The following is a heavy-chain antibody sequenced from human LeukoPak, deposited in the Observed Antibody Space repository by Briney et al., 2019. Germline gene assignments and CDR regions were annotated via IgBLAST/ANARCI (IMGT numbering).Heavy chain of an antibody. CDR3: ARDSGSSWYFGL. CDR2: ISSSGSYI. V-gene: IGHV3-21*06. D-gene: IGHD6-13*01. Sequence: PGGSLRLSCAASGFTFSSYSMNWVRQAPGKGLEWVSYISSSGSYIYYADSVKGRFTISRDNAKSSLDLQLNSLRAEDTAVYYSARDSGSSWYFGLWGRGTLVTVSS. CDR1: GFTFSSYS. J-gene: IGHJ2*01.